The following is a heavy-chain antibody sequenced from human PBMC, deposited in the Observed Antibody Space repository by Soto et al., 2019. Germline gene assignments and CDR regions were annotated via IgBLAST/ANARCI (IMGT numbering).Heavy chain of an antibody. CDR3: VNPGGCHPDS. CDR2: ISWRSGDI. D-gene: IGHD6-19*01. V-gene: IGHV3-9*01. CDR1: GFTFDDYA. Sequence: EAQLVESGGGLAQPGSSLRLSCAASGFTFDDYAMHWVRLAPGKGLEWVSGISWRSGDITYADSVRGRFTISRDNSKNTLYPQMSSLRGKDRAVYYCVNPGGCHPDSGGQGTPVTVSS. J-gene: IGHJ4*02.